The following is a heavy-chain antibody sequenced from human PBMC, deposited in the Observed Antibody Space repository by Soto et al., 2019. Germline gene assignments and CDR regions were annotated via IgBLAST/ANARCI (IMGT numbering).Heavy chain of an antibody. D-gene: IGHD4-17*01. J-gene: IGHJ3*01. V-gene: IGHV3-21*06. CDR1: GFNFRNFN. CDR2: VSGSSSYI. CDR3: ARDLRGHYGP. Sequence: GGSLRLSCEGSGFNFRNFNMIWVRQAPGKGLEWVSSVSGSSSYIYYADSVKGRFTVSRDNANNLVLLQMNGLRPEDTAMYYCARDLRGHYGPWGQGTMVTVSS.